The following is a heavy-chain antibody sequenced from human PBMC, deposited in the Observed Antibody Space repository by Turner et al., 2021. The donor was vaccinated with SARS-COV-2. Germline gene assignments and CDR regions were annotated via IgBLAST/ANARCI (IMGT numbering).Heavy chain of an antibody. Sequence: QLQLQESGPGLVKPSETLSLPCTVSGGSISSSSYYWGWIRQPPGKGLEWIGNNYYSGGAYYNPSLKSRVSISVDPTKNQFSLKLTSVTAADTAVYYCARLMDTAMDYYGTDVWGQGTTVTVSS. CDR1: GGSISSSSYY. CDR3: ARLMDTAMDYYGTDV. CDR2: NYYSGGA. D-gene: IGHD5-18*01. V-gene: IGHV4-39*01. J-gene: IGHJ6*02.